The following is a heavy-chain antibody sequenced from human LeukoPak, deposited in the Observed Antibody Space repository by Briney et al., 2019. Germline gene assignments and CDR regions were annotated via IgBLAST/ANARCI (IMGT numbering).Heavy chain of an antibody. Sequence: PGGSLRLSCAASGFTFSSYAMHWVRQAPGKGLEWVAAISYDGSNKYYADSVKGRFTISRDNSKNTLYLQMNSLRAEDTAVYYCARSLRFLEWLLPFDYWGQGTLVTVSS. CDR1: GFTFSSYA. V-gene: IGHV3-30-3*01. D-gene: IGHD3-3*01. CDR2: ISYDGSNK. CDR3: ARSLRFLEWLLPFDY. J-gene: IGHJ4*02.